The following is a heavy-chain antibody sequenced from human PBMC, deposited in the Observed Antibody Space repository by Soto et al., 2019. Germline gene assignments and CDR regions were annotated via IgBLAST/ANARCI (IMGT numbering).Heavy chain of an antibody. V-gene: IGHV4-59*01. CDR3: ARDLIVGALGGGDDAFDI. CDR2: IYYSGST. Sequence: SETLSLTCTVSGGSISSYYWSWIRQPPGKGLEWIGYIYYSGSTNYNPSLKSRVTISVDTSKNQFSLKLSSVTAADTAVYYCARDLIVGALGGGDDAFDIWGQGTMVTVSS. D-gene: IGHD1-26*01. J-gene: IGHJ3*02. CDR1: GGSISSYY.